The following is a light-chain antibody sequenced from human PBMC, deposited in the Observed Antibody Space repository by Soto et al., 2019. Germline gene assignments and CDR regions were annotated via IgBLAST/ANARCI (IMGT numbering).Light chain of an antibody. V-gene: IGKV3-20*01. Sequence: EIVLTQSPGTLSLSPGERATLSCRASQSVSSSYLAWYQQKPGQAPRLLIYGASSRDTGIPDRFSGSGSGTDFPLTISRLEPEDFAVYYCHQYGSSPLTFGGGTKVEIK. CDR3: HQYGSSPLT. J-gene: IGKJ4*01. CDR2: GAS. CDR1: QSVSSSY.